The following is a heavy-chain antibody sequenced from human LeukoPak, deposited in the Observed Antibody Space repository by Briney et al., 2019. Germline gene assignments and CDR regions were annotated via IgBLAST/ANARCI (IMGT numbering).Heavy chain of an antibody. CDR1: GYTFTISD. D-gene: IGHD2-15*01. Sequence: ASVKVSCKASGYTFTISDINWVRQATGQGLEWMGWMNPNSGNAGYARKFQGRVTMTRNTSISTAYTELSSLRSEDTAVYYCARGRCSGGSCYYYYYYGMDVWGQGTTVTVSS. J-gene: IGHJ6*02. V-gene: IGHV1-8*01. CDR3: ARGRCSGGSCYYYYYYGMDV. CDR2: MNPNSGNA.